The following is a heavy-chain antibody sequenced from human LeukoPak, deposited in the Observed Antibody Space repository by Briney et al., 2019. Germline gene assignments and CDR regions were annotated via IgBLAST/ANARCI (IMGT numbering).Heavy chain of an antibody. CDR3: ARGGYCNTTTCYPERWLDP. Sequence: SKTLSLTCTASGGSVSSRNHYWGWIRQPPGKGLEWIGSIYYSGSTSSNPSLKSRVTISVDTSKNQVSLKLSSVTAADTAVYYCARGGYCNTTTCYPERWLDPWGQGTLVTVSS. J-gene: IGHJ5*02. CDR1: GGSVSSRNHY. V-gene: IGHV4-39*01. CDR2: IYYSGST. D-gene: IGHD2-2*01.